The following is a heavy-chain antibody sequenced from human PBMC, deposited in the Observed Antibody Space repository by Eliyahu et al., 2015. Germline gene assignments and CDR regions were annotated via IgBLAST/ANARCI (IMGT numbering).Heavy chain of an antibody. J-gene: IGHJ6*02. CDR2: ISWNSGSI. CDR3: AILVGSSSEIAAADSHYYYGMDV. D-gene: IGHD6-13*01. V-gene: IGHV3-9*01. CDR1: GFTFDDYA. Sequence: EVQLVESGGGLVQPGRSLRLSCAASGFTFDDYAIXWVRQAPGKGLEWVSGISWNSGSIGYADSVKGRFTISRDNAKNSLYLQMNSLRAEDTALYYCAILVGSSSEIAAADSHYYYGMDVWGQGTTVTVSS.